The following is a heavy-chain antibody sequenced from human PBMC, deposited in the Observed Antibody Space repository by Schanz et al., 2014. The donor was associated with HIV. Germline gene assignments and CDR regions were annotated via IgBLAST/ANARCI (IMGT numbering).Heavy chain of an antibody. J-gene: IGHJ4*02. CDR2: ISGSGGSQ. D-gene: IGHD5-12*01. CDR3: AKGLTIWLQPPFDY. CDR1: GLTFSDYA. V-gene: IGHV3-23*01. Sequence: EEHLLESGGDLIQPGGSLRLSCAASGLTFSDYAMTWVRQGAGKGLEWVSTISGSGGSQYYADSVKGRFTISRDNSKNTLYLQMNSLRAEDTAVYYCAKGLTIWLQPPFDYWGQGTLVTVSS.